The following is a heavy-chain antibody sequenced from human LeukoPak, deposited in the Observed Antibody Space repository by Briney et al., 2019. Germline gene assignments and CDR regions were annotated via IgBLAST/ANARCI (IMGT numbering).Heavy chain of an antibody. D-gene: IGHD2-15*01. V-gene: IGHV3-23*01. CDR1: GFTFSSCA. J-gene: IGHJ4*02. CDR2: ISGSGGST. Sequence: PGGSLILSCAASGFTFSSCAMSWVRQAPGKVLEWVSAISGSGGSTYYADSVKGRFTISRDNSKNTLYLQMNSLRAEDTAVYYCAKDGYCSGGSCYYDYWGQGTLVTVSS. CDR3: AKDGYCSGGSCYYDY.